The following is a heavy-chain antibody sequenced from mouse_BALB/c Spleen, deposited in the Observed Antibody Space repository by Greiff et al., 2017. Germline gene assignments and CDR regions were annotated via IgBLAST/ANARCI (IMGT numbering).Heavy chain of an antibody. CDR2: ISDGGSYT. D-gene: IGHD2-2*01. Sequence: EVVLVESGGGLVKPGGSLKLSCAASGFTFSDYYMYWVRQTPEKRLEWVATISDGGSYTYYPDSVKGRFTISRDNAKNNLYLQMSSLKSEDTAMYYCARGGLYGYDPYWYFDVWGAGTTVTVSS. CDR1: GFTFSDYY. J-gene: IGHJ1*01. CDR3: ARGGLYGYDPYWYFDV. V-gene: IGHV5-4*02.